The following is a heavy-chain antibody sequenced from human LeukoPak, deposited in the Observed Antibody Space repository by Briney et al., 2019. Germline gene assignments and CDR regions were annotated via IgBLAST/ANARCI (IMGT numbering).Heavy chain of an antibody. J-gene: IGHJ4*02. V-gene: IGHV3-23*01. CDR1: GGSISSYY. CDR2: ISGSGGST. D-gene: IGHD4-4*01. CDR3: AKDPKYSTLYYFDY. Sequence: PSETLSLTCTVSGGSISSYYWSWVRQAPGKGLEWVSAISGSGGSTYYADSVKGRFTVSRDNSKNTLYLQMNSLRAEDTAVYYCAKDPKYSTLYYFDYWGQGTLVTVSS.